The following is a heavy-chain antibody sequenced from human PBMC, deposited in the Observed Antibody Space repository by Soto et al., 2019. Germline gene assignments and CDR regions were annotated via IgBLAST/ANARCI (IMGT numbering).Heavy chain of an antibody. V-gene: IGHV3-30-3*01. CDR2: ISYDGSNK. CDR3: ARERSSSIAARRSIFDY. Sequence: VQLLESGGGLVQPGRSLRLSCAASGFTFSSYAMHWVRQAPGKGLEWVAVISYDGSNKYYADSVKGRFTISRDNSKNTLYLQMNSLRAEDTAVYYCARERSSSIAARRSIFDYWGQGTLVTVSS. J-gene: IGHJ4*02. CDR1: GFTFSSYA. D-gene: IGHD6-6*01.